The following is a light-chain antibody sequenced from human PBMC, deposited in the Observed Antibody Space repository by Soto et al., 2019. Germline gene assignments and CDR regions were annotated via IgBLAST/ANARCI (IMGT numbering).Light chain of an antibody. Sequence: DSKMTPSPSYLSASVGDRVTSTCRSSQSISHYLNWYQQKPGKAPNLLIYAVSSFRSGVPSRFSVSGSGTDFTLTISSLQPEDFATYYCQQSYSTARTFGQGTKLEIK. J-gene: IGKJ2*01. CDR1: QSISHY. V-gene: IGKV1-39*01. CDR2: AVS. CDR3: QQSYSTART.